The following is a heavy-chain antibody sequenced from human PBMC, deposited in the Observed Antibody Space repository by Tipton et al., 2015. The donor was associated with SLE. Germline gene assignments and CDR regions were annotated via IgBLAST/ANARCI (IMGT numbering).Heavy chain of an antibody. Sequence: TLSLTCTVSAGSISSYYWSWIRQPPGKGLEWIGDIYYSGSTNYNPSLKSRVTISIDTSKNHFSLKVNSVTAADTAVYYCARGYYYYMDVWGKGTALTVSS. CDR3: ARGYYYYMDV. CDR2: IYYSGST. J-gene: IGHJ6*03. V-gene: IGHV4-59*01. CDR1: AGSISSYY.